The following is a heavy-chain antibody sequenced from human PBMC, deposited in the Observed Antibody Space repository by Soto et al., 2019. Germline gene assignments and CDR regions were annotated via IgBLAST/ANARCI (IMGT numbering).Heavy chain of an antibody. CDR3: ALIYWDDDKRHSPSLRSRLTITKDTSKNQVVLTMTNMDPVDTATYYCAHRPGGYLSGWDNGYFDY. CDR1: GDSISNNNFY. Sequence: PSETLSLTCTVSGDSISNNNFYWGWIRQPPGKGLEWIGSIYYSGSTYYNPSLKSRVTISVDTSNNQLSLKLNSVTAADTAVEWLALIYWDDDKRHSPSLRSRLTITKDTSKNQVVLTMTNMDPVDTATYYCAHRPGGYLSGWDNGYFDYWGRGALVTVSS. V-gene: IGHV4-39*01. CDR2: IYYSGST. D-gene: IGHD5-12*01. J-gene: IGHJ4*02.